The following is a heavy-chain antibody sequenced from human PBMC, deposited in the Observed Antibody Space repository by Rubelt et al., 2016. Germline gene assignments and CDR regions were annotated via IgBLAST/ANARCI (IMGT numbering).Heavy chain of an antibody. V-gene: IGHV4-39*07. Sequence: QLQLHESGPGLVKPSETLSLTCTVSGGSISSITYKWAWVRQPPEKGLEWIASIHYSGRTDYNPSLKSRVNISLDTSKTQVSLKLNFVTAADTAVYYCARLRWNDFWFYRWGQGTLFTVSS. CDR2: IHYSGRT. CDR1: GGSISSITYK. J-gene: IGHJ5*02. CDR3: ARLRWNDFWFYR. D-gene: IGHD1-1*01.